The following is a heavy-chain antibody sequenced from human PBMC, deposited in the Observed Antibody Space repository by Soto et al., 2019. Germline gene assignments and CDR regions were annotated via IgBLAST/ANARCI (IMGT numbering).Heavy chain of an antibody. D-gene: IGHD3-9*01. CDR2: ISYDGSNK. V-gene: IGHV3-30*18. CDR3: AKDRRYSVYYYYGMDV. CDR1: GFTFSSYG. J-gene: IGHJ6*02. Sequence: QVQLVESGGGVVQPGRSLRLSCAASGFTFSSYGMHWVRQAPGKGLEWVAVISYDGSNKYYADSVKGRFTISRDNSKNTLYLQMNSLRAEDTAVYYCAKDRRYSVYYYYGMDVWGQGPTVTVSS.